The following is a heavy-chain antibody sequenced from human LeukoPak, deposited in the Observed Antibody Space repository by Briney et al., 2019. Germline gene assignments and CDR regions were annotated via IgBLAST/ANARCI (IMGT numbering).Heavy chain of an antibody. CDR3: ARDPLLGYCSSTSCYAHHAFDI. D-gene: IGHD2-2*01. CDR2: IYYSGST. CDR1: GGSISSGDYY. J-gene: IGHJ3*02. V-gene: IGHV4-30-4*01. Sequence: NPSETLSLTCTVSGGSISSGDYYWSWMRQPPGKGLEWIGYIYYSGSTYYNPSLKSRVTISVDTSKNQFSLKLSSVTAADTAVYYCARDPLLGYCSSTSCYAHHAFDIWGQGTMVTVSS.